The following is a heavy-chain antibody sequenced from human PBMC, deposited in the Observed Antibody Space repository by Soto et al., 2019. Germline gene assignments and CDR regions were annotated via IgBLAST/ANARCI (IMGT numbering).Heavy chain of an antibody. CDR2: IYSRGNT. D-gene: IGHD5-12*01. V-gene: IGHV4-31*03. CDR3: ARWTTEMATIYGAFDI. J-gene: IGHJ3*02. CDR1: GDSVNSGLYY. Sequence: PSETLSLTCSISGDSVNSGLYYWTWIRQHPVKGLEWIGYIYSRGNTNYNPSLKNRLSISVDTSKNQFSLNLSSVTAADTAVYYCARWTTEMATIYGAFDIWGQGTMVTVSS.